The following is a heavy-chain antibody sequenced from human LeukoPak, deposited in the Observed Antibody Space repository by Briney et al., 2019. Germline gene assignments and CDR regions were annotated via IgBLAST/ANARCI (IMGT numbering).Heavy chain of an antibody. CDR3: ARVLIVVVTEEYDAFDI. V-gene: IGHV4-38-2*01. D-gene: IGHD2-21*02. CDR1: GYSIRSSNY. Sequence: SETLSLTCAVSGYSIRSSNYWGWIRQPPGKGLEWIGNIHYLGNTYYNPSLKNRVTISLDTSKNKFSLKLGSVTAADTAVYYCARVLIVVVTEEYDAFDIWGQGTMVTVSS. CDR2: IHYLGNT. J-gene: IGHJ3*02.